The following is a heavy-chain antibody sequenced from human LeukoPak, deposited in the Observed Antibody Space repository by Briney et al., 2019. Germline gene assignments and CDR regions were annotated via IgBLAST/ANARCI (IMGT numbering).Heavy chain of an antibody. V-gene: IGHV1-18*01. CDR1: GYTFNNFG. CDR3: ARTRLTVEGWGFDY. D-gene: IGHD4-23*01. Sequence: ASVKVSCKASGYTFNNFGITWVRQAPGQGLEWMGWISCYDGNTNYAQKLQGRVTLTTDTSTTTAYMELRSVTSVDTAVYYCARTRLTVEGWGFDYWGQGTLVTVSS. J-gene: IGHJ4*02. CDR2: ISCYDGNT.